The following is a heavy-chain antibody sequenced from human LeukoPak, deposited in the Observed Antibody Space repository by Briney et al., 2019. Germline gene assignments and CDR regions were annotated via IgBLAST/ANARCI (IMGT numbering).Heavy chain of an antibody. CDR3: ARAEQWLPHDAFDI. CDR2: INHSGST. Sequence: SETLSLTCAVYGGSSSGYYWSWIRQPPGEGLEWIGEINHSGSTNYNPSLKSRVTISVDTSKNQFSLKLSSVTAADTAVYYCARAEQWLPHDAFDIWGQGTMVTVSS. J-gene: IGHJ3*02. V-gene: IGHV4-34*01. CDR1: GGSSSGYY. D-gene: IGHD6-19*01.